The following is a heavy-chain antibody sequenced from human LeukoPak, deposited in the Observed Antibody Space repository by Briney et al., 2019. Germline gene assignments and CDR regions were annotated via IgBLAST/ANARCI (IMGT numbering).Heavy chain of an antibody. CDR1: GFSLSTSGMR. V-gene: IGHV2-70*04. J-gene: IGHJ4*02. CDR2: IDWDDDK. Sequence: ESGPALVKLTQTLTLTCTFSGFSLSTSGMRVSWIRLPPGKSLEWLARIDWDDDKFYSTSLKTRLTIAKNPSNNQVVLTMTNMDPVDTATYYCARFSPYYFDYWGQGTLVTVSS. CDR3: ARFSPYYFDY.